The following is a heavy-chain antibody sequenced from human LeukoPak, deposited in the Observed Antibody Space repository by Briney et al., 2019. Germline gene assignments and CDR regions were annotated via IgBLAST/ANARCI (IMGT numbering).Heavy chain of an antibody. CDR1: GGTFYNYA. V-gene: IGHV1-69*13. CDR2: IIPIFGTA. D-gene: IGHD6-6*01. J-gene: IGHJ5*02. CDR3: ATKYSSSTSRRGNWFDP. Sequence: ASVKVSRKASGGTFYNYAISWVRQAPGQGLEWMGGIIPIFGTANYAQKFQGRVTIRADESRSTAYMELSSLKFEDTAAYYCATKYSSSTSRRGNWFDPWGQGTLVTVSS.